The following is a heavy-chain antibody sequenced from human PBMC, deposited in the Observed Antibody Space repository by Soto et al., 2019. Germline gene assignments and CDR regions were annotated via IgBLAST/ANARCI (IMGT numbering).Heavy chain of an antibody. CDR1: GGSFSGYY. V-gene: IGHV4-34*01. CDR3: ARDRQGDYGDYAWFDP. Sequence: SETLSLTCAVYGGSFSGYYWSWIRQPPGKGLEWIGEINHSGSTNYNPSLKSRFTISVDTSKNQFSLKLNSVTAADTAVYYCARDRQGDYGDYAWFDPWGQGTLVTVSS. CDR2: INHSGST. D-gene: IGHD4-17*01. J-gene: IGHJ5*02.